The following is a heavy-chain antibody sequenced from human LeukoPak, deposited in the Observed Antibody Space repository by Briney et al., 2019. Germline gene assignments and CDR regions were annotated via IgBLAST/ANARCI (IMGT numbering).Heavy chain of an antibody. CDR2: IYTSGGT. CDR3: ARSLWFGELSPTLGMARNWFDP. CDR1: GGSISSYS. V-gene: IGHV4-4*07. Sequence: SETLSLTCTVSGGSISSYSRSWIRQPAGKGLEWVGRIYTSGGTNYNPSLKSRVTMSVDTSKNQFSLKLSSVTAADTAVYYCARSLWFGELSPTLGMARNWFDPWGQGTLVTVSS. J-gene: IGHJ5*02. D-gene: IGHD3-10*01.